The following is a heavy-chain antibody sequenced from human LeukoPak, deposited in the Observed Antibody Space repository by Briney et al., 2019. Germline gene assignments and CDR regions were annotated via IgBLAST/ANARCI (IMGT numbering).Heavy chain of an antibody. J-gene: IGHJ5*02. CDR3: AKDKGALDP. CDR1: GFTFSSYA. D-gene: IGHD1-26*01. CDR2: ISYDGSNK. V-gene: IGHV3-30-3*01. Sequence: GGSLRLSCAASGFTFSSYAMHWVRQAPGKGLEWVAVISYDGSNKYYADSVKGRFTISRDNSKNTLYLQMNSLRAEDTAVYYCAKDKGALDPWGQGTLVTVSS.